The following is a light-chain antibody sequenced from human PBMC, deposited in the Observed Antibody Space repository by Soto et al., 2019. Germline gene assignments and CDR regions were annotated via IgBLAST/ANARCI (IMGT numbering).Light chain of an antibody. Sequence: IVLTQSPATVSLSPGERATLSCRASQSVSSYLAWYQQKPGQAPRLLIYDASNRATGIPARFSGSGSGTDFTLTINSLEPEDFAVYYCQQRSNWPSITFGQGTLLEIK. CDR2: DAS. CDR1: QSVSSY. J-gene: IGKJ5*01. CDR3: QQRSNWPSIT. V-gene: IGKV3-11*01.